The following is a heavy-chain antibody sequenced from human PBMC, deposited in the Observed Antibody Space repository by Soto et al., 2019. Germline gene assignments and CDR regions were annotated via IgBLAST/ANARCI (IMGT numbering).Heavy chain of an antibody. CDR1: GYSFTSYW. CDR3: ARLRYCSGGSCHGYNWFDH. D-gene: IGHD2-15*01. J-gene: IGHJ5*02. V-gene: IGHV5-51*01. Sequence: XESLKISCKGCGYSFTSYWIGWVRQMPGKGLEWMGIIYPGDSDTRYSPSFQGQVTISADKSISTAYLQWSSLKASDTAMYYCARLRYCSGGSCHGYNWFDHWGQGTLVTVSS. CDR2: IYPGDSDT.